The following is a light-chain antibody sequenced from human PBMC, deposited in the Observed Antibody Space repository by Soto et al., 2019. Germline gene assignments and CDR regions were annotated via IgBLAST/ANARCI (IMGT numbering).Light chain of an antibody. CDR1: QDISNY. V-gene: IGKV1-33*01. Sequence: DIQMTQSPSSLSASVGDRVTITCQASQDISNYLNWYQQKPGKAPNLLIYGASNLETGVPSRFSAGGSGTDFTFTISSLQPEDIATYYCQQYDNLPLTFGQGTKLEIK. CDR2: GAS. J-gene: IGKJ2*01. CDR3: QQYDNLPLT.